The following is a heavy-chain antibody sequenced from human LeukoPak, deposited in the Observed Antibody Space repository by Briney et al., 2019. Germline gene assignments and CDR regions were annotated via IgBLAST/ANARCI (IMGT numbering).Heavy chain of an antibody. CDR1: GYTFSRYW. D-gene: IGHD3-10*01. Sequence: GRSLRLFCAASGYTFSRYWMHWVRQGPGKGLVWVSRINEDGSSTSYAESVRGRFTISRDNAKNTLYLQMNSLRAEDAAVYYCTTDTFGARDSWGQGTLVTVSS. CDR2: INEDGSST. J-gene: IGHJ4*02. V-gene: IGHV3-74*01. CDR3: TTDTFGARDS.